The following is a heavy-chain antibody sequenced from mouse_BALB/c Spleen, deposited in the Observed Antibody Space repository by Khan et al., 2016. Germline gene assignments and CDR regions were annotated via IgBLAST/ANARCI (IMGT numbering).Heavy chain of an antibody. J-gene: IGHJ4*01. Sequence: EVQLQESGPGLVKPSQSLSLTCTVTGYSITSDYAWNWIRQFPGNRLEWVGYISYSGSTSYNPSLKSRISITRDTSKNQFFLQLNSVTSGDTATYYCAKPDNGDKDAMDYWGQGTSVTVSS. V-gene: IGHV3-2*02. CDR1: GYSITSDYA. CDR2: ISYSGST. D-gene: IGHD1-1*01. CDR3: AKPDNGDKDAMDY.